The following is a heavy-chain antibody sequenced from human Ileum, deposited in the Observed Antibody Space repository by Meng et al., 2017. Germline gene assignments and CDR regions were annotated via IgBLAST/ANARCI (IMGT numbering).Heavy chain of an antibody. D-gene: IGHD3-10*01. J-gene: IGHJ5*02. CDR3: ARVVSSGTFGDWFDP. V-gene: IGHV1-8*01. CDR2: MSPNSGNT. Sequence: QVQLGQSEAEVRKPGASVKGSCRASGYTCTSYDIYRVRQAPGQGLEWMGWMSPNSGNTGYSQNFQGRVTLTRSTPLRTVYMELSSLQSEDTAVYYCARVVSSGTFGDWFDPWVQGTLVTVSS. CDR1: GYTCTSYD.